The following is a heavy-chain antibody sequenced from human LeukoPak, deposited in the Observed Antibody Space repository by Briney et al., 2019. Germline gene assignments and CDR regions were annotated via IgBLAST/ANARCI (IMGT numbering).Heavy chain of an antibody. V-gene: IGHV4-34*01. D-gene: IGHD2-2*01. CDR1: GGSFSGYY. Sequence: SETLSLTCAVYGGSFSGYYWSWIRQPPGKGLEWIGEINHSGSTNYNPSLKSRVTISVDTSKNQFSLKLSSVTAADTAVYYCARGRVPAAQSFYYYYYMDVWGKGTTVTVSS. CDR2: INHSGST. J-gene: IGHJ6*03. CDR3: ARGRVPAAQSFYYYYYMDV.